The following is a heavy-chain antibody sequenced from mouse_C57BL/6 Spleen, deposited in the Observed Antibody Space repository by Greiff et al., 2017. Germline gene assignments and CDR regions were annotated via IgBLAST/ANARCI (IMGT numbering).Heavy chain of an antibody. CDR3: AITGPLAY. V-gene: IGHV1-74*01. CDR2: IHPSDSDT. CDR1: GYTFTRYW. J-gene: IGHJ3*01. Sequence: QVQLQQPGAELVKPGASVKVSCKASGYTFTRYWMHWVKQRPGQGLEWIGRIHPSDSDTNYNQKFKGKATLTVDKYSSTSYMQLSILTSEDAAVYYCAITGPLAYWGQGTLVTVSA.